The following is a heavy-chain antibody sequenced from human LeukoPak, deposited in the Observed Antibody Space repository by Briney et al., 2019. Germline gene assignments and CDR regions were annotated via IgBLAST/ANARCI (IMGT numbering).Heavy chain of an antibody. CDR2: ISPEGSGT. D-gene: IGHD2-8*02. Sequence: PGGSLRLSCAASGFSLSGYWMHWVRQAPGKGLVWVSRISPEGSGTTYADSVKGRFTISRDTAKNTVYLQMNSLRDEDAAVYHCTRVQAGRSGLMDVWGRGTTVTVSS. V-gene: IGHV3-74*03. CDR3: TRVQAGRSGLMDV. J-gene: IGHJ6*02. CDR1: GFSLSGYW.